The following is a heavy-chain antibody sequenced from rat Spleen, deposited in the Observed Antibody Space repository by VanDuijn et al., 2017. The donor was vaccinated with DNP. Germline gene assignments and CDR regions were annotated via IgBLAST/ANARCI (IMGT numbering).Heavy chain of an antibody. CDR1: GFTFSNYG. CDR3: ATQTPYYYYDGSFYYGYAMDV. Sequence: EVQLVESGGGLVQPGRSLKLSCAASGFTFSNYGFHWIRQAPGKGLEWVASISPRGLSTYYRDSVKGRFTISRDNAKSIVFLQMDSLGSEDTATYYCATQTPYYYYDGSFYYGYAMDVWGQGTSVTVSS. D-gene: IGHD1-12*02. CDR2: ISPRGLST. J-gene: IGHJ4*01. V-gene: IGHV5-19*01.